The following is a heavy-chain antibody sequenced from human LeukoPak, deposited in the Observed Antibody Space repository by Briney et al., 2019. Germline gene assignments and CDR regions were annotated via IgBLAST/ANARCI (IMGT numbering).Heavy chain of an antibody. D-gene: IGHD3-10*01. J-gene: IGHJ5*02. Sequence: PSETLSLTCTVSGGSISSSSYYWGWIRQPPGKGLEWIGSMYYSGSTSYNPSLKSRVTISVDTSKNQFFLKLSSVTAADTAVYHCARHRYYYGSGRRWFDPWGQGTLVTVSS. CDR3: ARHRYYYGSGRRWFDP. CDR1: GGSISSSSYY. CDR2: MYYSGST. V-gene: IGHV4-39*01.